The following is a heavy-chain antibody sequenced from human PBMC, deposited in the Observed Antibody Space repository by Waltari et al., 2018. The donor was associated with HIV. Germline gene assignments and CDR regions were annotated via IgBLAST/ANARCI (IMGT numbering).Heavy chain of an antibody. CDR3: ARESRRRIRQGGINWFDP. CDR1: GGSLTASY. CDR2: INHNGRS. V-gene: IGHV4-34*01. J-gene: IGHJ5*02. Sequence: QVHLQQWGAGQLKASETLSLTCAVYGGSLTASYWRWLRQCPGRGLEWIAEINHNGRSDFNPSFKSRVTIAIDPAKNQFSLTLKSVTAADTGIYYCARESRRRIRQGGINWFDPWGQGTPVNVLS. D-gene: IGHD3-10*01.